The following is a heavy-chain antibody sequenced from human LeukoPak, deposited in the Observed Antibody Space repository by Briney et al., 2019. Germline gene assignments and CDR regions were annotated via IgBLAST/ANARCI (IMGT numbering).Heavy chain of an antibody. J-gene: IGHJ4*02. CDR2: ISYDGSNK. CDR3: AKGVRARGSSWLDY. Sequence: GRSLRLSCAASGFTFSSYAMHWVRQAPGKGLEWVAVISYDGSNKYYADSVKGRFTISRDNSKNTLYLQMNSLRAEDTAVYYCAKGVRARGSSWLDYWGQGTLVTVSS. D-gene: IGHD6-13*01. V-gene: IGHV3-30-3*01. CDR1: GFTFSSYA.